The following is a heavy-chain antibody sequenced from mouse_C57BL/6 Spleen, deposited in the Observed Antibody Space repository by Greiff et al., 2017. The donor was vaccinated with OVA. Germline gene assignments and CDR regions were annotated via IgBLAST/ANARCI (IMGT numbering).Heavy chain of an antibody. V-gene: IGHV1-61*01. Sequence: QVQLQQPGAELVRPGSSVKLSCKASGYTFTSYWMDWVKQRPGQGLEWIGNIYPSDSETHYNQKFKDKATLTVDKSSSTAYMQLSSLTSEDSAVYYCARRELAITTGYFDYWGQGTTLTVSS. D-gene: IGHD1-1*01. CDR3: ARRELAITTGYFDY. CDR1: GYTFTSYW. J-gene: IGHJ2*01. CDR2: IYPSDSET.